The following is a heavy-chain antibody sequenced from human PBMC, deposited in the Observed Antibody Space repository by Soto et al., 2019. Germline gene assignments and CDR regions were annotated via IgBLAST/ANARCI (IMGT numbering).Heavy chain of an antibody. CDR1: GGSISSSNW. Sequence: SETLSLTCAVSGGSISSSNWWSWVRQPPGKGLEWIGENYHSGSTNYNQSLKSRVTISVDKSKNQFSLKLSSVTAADTAVYYCARVGGSAANHDAFDIWGQGTMVTVSS. V-gene: IGHV4-4*02. CDR2: NYHSGST. CDR3: ARVGGSAANHDAFDI. D-gene: IGHD3-10*01. J-gene: IGHJ3*02.